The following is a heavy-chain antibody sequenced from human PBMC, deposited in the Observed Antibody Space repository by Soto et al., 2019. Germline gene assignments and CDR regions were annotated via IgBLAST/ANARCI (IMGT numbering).Heavy chain of an antibody. J-gene: IGHJ5*02. CDR2: ISHSGST. V-gene: IGHV4-30-2*01. CDR3: ARWFDP. CDR1: GGSISSGGYS. Sequence: SETLSLTCAVSGGSISSGGYSWSWIRQPPGKGLEWIGYISHSGSTYYNPSLKSRVTISLDRSKNQFSLKLSSVTAADTAVYYCARWFDPWGQGTLVTVSS.